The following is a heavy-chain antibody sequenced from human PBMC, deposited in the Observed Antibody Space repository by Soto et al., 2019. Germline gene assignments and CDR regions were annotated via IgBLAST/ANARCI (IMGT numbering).Heavy chain of an antibody. CDR1: GFTFSSYG. V-gene: IGHV3-30*18. J-gene: IGHJ4*02. D-gene: IGHD5-18*01. Sequence: QVQLVESGGGVVQPGRSLTLSCAASGFTFSSYGMHWVRQAPGKGLEWVAVISYDGSNKYYADSVKGRFTISRDNSKNTLYLQMNSLRAEDTAVYYCAKGSTAMTYFDCWGQGTLVTVSS. CDR2: ISYDGSNK. CDR3: AKGSTAMTYFDC.